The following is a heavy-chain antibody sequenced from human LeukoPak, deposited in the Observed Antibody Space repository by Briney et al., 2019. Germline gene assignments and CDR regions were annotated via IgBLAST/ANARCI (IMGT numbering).Heavy chain of an antibody. J-gene: IGHJ4*02. Sequence: SETLSLTCTVSGGSISSSSYYWGWIRQPPGKGLEWIGSIYYSGSTYYNPSLKSRVTISVDTSKNQFSLKLSSVTAADTAVYYCARGYCSGGSCPLVIFDYWGQGTLVTVSS. CDR1: GGSISSSSYY. CDR3: ARGYCSGGSCPLVIFDY. CDR2: IYYSGST. D-gene: IGHD2-15*01. V-gene: IGHV4-39*07.